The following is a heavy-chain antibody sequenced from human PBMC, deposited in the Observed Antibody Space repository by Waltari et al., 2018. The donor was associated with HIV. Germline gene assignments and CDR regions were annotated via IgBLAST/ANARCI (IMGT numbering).Heavy chain of an antibody. V-gene: IGHV3-30*18. Sequence: QVQLVQSGGGMVQPGRSLRLSCAASGFTFSNFGMHWVRQAPGEGREWVAVSSHQGRSDHDADSGKGRFTISRDNSKDTLFLEMDNVRPEDTSLDFCAKDRSDFWTGFLDHWGQGALVTVTS. J-gene: IGHJ4*02. D-gene: IGHD3-3*01. CDR3: AKDRSDFWTGFLDH. CDR1: GFTFSNFG. CDR2: SSHQGRSD.